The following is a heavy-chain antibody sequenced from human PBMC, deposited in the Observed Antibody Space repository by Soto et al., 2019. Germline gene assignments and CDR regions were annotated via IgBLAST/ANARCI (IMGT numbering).Heavy chain of an antibody. D-gene: IGHD2-21*02. CDR3: AREGVVVTAISRHRAWFDP. CDR1: GYTFTSYY. CDR2: INPSGGST. Sequence: GASVKVSCKASGYTFTSYYMHWVRQAPGQGLEWMGIINPSGGSTSYAQKFQGRVTMTRDTSTSTVYMELSSLRSEDTAVYYCAREGVVVTAISRHRAWFDPWGQGTLVTVSS. V-gene: IGHV1-46*01. J-gene: IGHJ5*02.